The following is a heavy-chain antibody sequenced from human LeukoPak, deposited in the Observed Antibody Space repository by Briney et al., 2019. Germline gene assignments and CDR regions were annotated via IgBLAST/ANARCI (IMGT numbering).Heavy chain of an antibody. CDR2: IYYSGST. V-gene: IGHV4-31*03. CDR3: ARAFDDSSGYSSQYYFDY. D-gene: IGHD3-22*01. J-gene: IGHJ4*02. Sequence: SETLSLTCTVSGGSISSGGSYWSWIRQHPGKGLEWIGYIYYSGSTYYNPSLKSRVTISVDTSKNQFSLKLSSVTAADTAVYYCARAFDDSSGYSSQYYFDYWGQGTLVTVSS. CDR1: GGSISSGGSY.